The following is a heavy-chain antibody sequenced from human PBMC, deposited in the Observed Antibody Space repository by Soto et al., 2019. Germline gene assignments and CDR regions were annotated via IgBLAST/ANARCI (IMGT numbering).Heavy chain of an antibody. J-gene: IGHJ5*02. CDR2: IGNRGTGI. V-gene: IGHV3-11*01. Sequence: QVQLVEYGGGLVKPGGSLRLSCAASGFTFGDYYMTWIRQAPGKGLEWVSFIGNRGTGIYYADSVKGRFTIFRDNAKNSLYLQMNSLRAEDTAMYYCARDLRAVGMASRFDPWGQGTLVTVSS. D-gene: IGHD6-13*01. CDR3: ARDLRAVGMASRFDP. CDR1: GFTFGDYY.